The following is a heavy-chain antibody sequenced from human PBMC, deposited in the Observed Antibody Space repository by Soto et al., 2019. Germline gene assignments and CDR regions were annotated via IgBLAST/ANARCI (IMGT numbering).Heavy chain of an antibody. Sequence: GESLKISCKGSGYSFTGYWIGWVRQMPGKGLEWMGIIYPGDSDTRYSPSFQGQVTISADKSISTAYLQWSSLKAWDTAMYYCARLVRYCSSTSCPNWFDPWGQGTLVTVSS. CDR1: GYSFTGYW. CDR3: ARLVRYCSSTSCPNWFDP. CDR2: IYPGDSDT. V-gene: IGHV5-51*01. J-gene: IGHJ5*02. D-gene: IGHD2-2*01.